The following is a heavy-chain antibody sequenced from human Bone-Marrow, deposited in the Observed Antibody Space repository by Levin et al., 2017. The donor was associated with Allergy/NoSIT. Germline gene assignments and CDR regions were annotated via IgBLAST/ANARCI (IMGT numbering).Heavy chain of an antibody. CDR3: ARDPSPSNPERRVLARGSFDP. CDR2: ISYDGSNK. D-gene: IGHD3-16*01. CDR1: GFTFSSYA. J-gene: IGHJ5*02. Sequence: PGGSLRLSCAASGFTFSSYAMHWVRQAPGKGLEWVAVISYDGSNKYYADSVKGRFTISRDNSKNTLYLQMNSLRAEDTAVYYCARDPSPSNPERRVLARGSFDPWGQGTLVTVSS. V-gene: IGHV3-30*04.